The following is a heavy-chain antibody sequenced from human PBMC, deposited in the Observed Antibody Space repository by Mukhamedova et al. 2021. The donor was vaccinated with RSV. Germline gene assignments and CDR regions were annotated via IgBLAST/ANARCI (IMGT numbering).Heavy chain of an antibody. D-gene: IGHD2-2*01. CDR3: AREGNAAAFDF. J-gene: IGHJ4*02. CDR2: SGST. Sequence: SGSTAYNPSLKSRVTMSLDTSKSQFSLRLDFVTAADTAIYYCAREGNAAAFDFWGQGTLVTVSS. V-gene: IGHV4-4*06.